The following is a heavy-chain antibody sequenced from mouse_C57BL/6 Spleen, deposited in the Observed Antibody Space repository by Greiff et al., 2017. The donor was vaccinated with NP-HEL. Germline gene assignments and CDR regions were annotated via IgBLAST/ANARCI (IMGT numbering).Heavy chain of an antibody. J-gene: IGHJ4*01. D-gene: IGHD1-1*01. V-gene: IGHV1-19*01. Sequence: EVKVVESGPVLVKPGASVKMSCKASGYTFTDYYMNWVKQSHGKSLEWIGVINPYNGGTSYNQKFKGKATLTVDKSSSTAYMELNSLTSEDSAVYYCARGTTVVAGDYWGQGTSVTVSS. CDR2: INPYNGGT. CDR1: GYTFTDYY. CDR3: ARGTTVVAGDY.